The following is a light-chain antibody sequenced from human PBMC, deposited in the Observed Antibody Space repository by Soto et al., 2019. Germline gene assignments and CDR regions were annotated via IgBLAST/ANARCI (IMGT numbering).Light chain of an antibody. J-gene: IGLJ2*01. Sequence: QSVLTQPPSVSGAPGQRVTISCTGSSSNIGAGYDVPWYQQLPGTAPKLLIYGNSNRPSGVPDRFSGSKSGTSASLAITGLRAEDEAEYDCQSYDSSLSGFVVFGGGTKLTVL. CDR3: QSYDSSLSGFVV. V-gene: IGLV1-40*01. CDR1: SSNIGAGYD. CDR2: GNS.